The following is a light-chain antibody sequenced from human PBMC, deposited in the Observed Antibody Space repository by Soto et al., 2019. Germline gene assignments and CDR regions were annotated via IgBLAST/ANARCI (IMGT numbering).Light chain of an antibody. V-gene: IGKV3-11*01. J-gene: IGKJ1*01. Sequence: EIVLTQSPDTLSLSPGERATLSCRASKSVSKSLVWYQQKPVQAPRLLIYNASNRATGIPVRFSGSGSGIDFTLTISSLAPEDFAVYYCQQRHNWPRTFGQGTKVDIK. CDR1: KSVSKS. CDR3: QQRHNWPRT. CDR2: NAS.